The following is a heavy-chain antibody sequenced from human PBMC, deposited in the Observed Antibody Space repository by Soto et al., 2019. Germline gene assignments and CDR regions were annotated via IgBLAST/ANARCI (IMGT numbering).Heavy chain of an antibody. Sequence: ASVKVSCKASGYTFTGYYMHWVRQATGQGLEWMGIINPSGGSTSYAQKFQGRVTMTRDTSTSTVYMELSSLRSEDTAVYYCAREGKGYYDSSGYSNFDYWGQGTLVTVSS. J-gene: IGHJ4*02. D-gene: IGHD3-22*01. CDR2: INPSGGST. CDR1: GYTFTGYY. V-gene: IGHV1-46*03. CDR3: AREGKGYYDSSGYSNFDY.